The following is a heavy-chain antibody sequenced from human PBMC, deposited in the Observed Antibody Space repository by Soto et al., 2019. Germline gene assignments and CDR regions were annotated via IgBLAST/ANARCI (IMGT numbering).Heavy chain of an antibody. CDR3: ARSSSSWYYYGMDV. D-gene: IGHD6-13*01. CDR2: ISSNGGST. J-gene: IGHJ6*02. V-gene: IGHV3-64*01. Sequence: EVQLVESGGGLVQPGGSLRLSCAASGFTFSSYAMHWVRQAPGNGLEYVSAISSNGGSTYYANSVKGRFTISRDNSKNTLYLQMGSLRAEDMAVYYCARSSSSWYYYGMDVWGQGTTVTVSS. CDR1: GFTFSSYA.